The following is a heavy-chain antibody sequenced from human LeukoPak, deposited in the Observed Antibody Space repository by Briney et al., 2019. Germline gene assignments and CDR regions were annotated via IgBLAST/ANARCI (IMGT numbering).Heavy chain of an antibody. Sequence: PSETLSLTCAVYGGSFSGYYWSWIRQPPGKRLEWIGGINHSGSTNYNPSLKSRVTISVDTSKNQFSLKLCSVTAADTAVYYCARLSILTGYYSKKKFDYWGQGTLVTVSS. J-gene: IGHJ4*02. CDR2: INHSGST. CDR1: GGSFSGYY. CDR3: ARLSILTGYYSKKKFDY. D-gene: IGHD3-9*01. V-gene: IGHV4-34*01.